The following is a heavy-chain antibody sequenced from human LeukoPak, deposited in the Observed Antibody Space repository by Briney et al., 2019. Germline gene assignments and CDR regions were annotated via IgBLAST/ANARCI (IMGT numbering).Heavy chain of an antibody. Sequence: PSETLSLTCTVSGGSISSSSYYWGWIRQPPGKGLEWIGSIYYSGSTYYNPSLKSRVTISVDTSKNQFSLKLSSVTAADTAVYYCARQSGYRDYWGQGTLVTVSS. CDR2: IYYSGST. J-gene: IGHJ4*02. D-gene: IGHD3-3*01. CDR3: ARQSGYRDY. V-gene: IGHV4-39*01. CDR1: GGSISSSSYY.